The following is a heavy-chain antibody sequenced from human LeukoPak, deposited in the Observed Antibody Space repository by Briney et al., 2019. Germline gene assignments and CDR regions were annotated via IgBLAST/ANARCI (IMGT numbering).Heavy chain of an antibody. CDR1: GYTFTGYY. D-gene: IGHD5-18*01. J-gene: IGHJ4*02. CDR2: INPNSGGT. CDR3: ARAGIQLWLQVSDY. Sequence: ASVKVSCKASGYTFTGYYMHWVRQAPGQGLEWMGWINPNSGGTNCAQKFQGRVTMTRDTSISTAYMELSRLRSDDTAVYYCARAGIQLWLQVSDYWGQGTLVTVSS. V-gene: IGHV1-2*02.